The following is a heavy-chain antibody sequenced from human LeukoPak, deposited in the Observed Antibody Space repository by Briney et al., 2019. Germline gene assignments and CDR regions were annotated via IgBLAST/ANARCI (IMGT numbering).Heavy chain of an antibody. J-gene: IGHJ4*02. D-gene: IGHD2/OR15-2a*01. CDR2: ISGSGGST. V-gene: IGHV3-23*01. CDR1: GFTFSSYA. Sequence: GGSLRLSCAASGFTFSSYAMSWVRQAPVKGLEWVSAISGSGGSTYYADSVKGRFTISRDNSKNTLYLQMNSLRAEDTAVYYYAFSGGPDVDYWGQGTLVTVSS. CDR3: AFSGGPDVDY.